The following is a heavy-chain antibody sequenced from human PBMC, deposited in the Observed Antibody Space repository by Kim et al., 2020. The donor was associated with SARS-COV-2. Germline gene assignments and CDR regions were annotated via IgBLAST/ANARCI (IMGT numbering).Heavy chain of an antibody. V-gene: IGHV3-48*03. J-gene: IGHJ6*02. CDR3: ARDVSGNYYYYGMDV. Sequence: DSVTGRFPISRDNPKNSLYLQTNSLRAEDTAVYYCARDVSGNYYYYGMDVWGQGTTVTVSS.